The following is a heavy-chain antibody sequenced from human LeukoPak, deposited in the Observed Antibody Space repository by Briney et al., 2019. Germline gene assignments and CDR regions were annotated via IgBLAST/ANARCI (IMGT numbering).Heavy chain of an antibody. V-gene: IGHV4-59*01. CDR1: GGSISSYY. J-gene: IGHJ4*02. Sequence: SETLSLTCTVSGGSISSYYWSWIRQPAGKGLEWIGNTYYSGSTIYNPSLKSRVTISVDTSKNQFSLKLSSVTAADTAVYYCAREGRLMGYSGGLGFVYWGQGTLVTVSS. CDR3: AREGRLMGYSGGLGFVY. D-gene: IGHD6-19*01. CDR2: TYYSGST.